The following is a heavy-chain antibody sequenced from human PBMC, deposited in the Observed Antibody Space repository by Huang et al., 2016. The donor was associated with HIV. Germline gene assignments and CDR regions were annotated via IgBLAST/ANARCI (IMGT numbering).Heavy chain of an antibody. V-gene: IGHV5-51*01. CDR3: ARILMASYYFDY. CDR2: LDPGESDT. J-gene: IGHJ4*02. D-gene: IGHD6-6*01. CDR1: GYSFTSYW. Sequence: VQLVQSGAEVKKPGESLKISCTGSGYSFTSYWIGWVRQMPGKGLEWMGILDPGESDTRYSPSIQGQVTISADKSISTAYLQWSSLKASDTAMYYCARILMASYYFDYWGQGTLVTVSS.